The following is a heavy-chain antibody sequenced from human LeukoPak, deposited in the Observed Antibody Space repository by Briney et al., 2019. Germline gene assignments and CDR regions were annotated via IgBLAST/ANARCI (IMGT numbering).Heavy chain of an antibody. CDR2: IYHSGST. CDR1: GGSISSGGYY. D-gene: IGHD3-3*01. V-gene: IGHV4-30-2*01. Sequence: KPSETLSLTCTVSGGSISSGGYYWSWIRQPPGKGLEWIGYIYHSGSTYYNPSLKSRVTISVDRSKNQFSLKLSSVTAADTAVYYCARNFWSGYHLDYWGQGTLVTVSS. J-gene: IGHJ4*02. CDR3: ARNFWSGYHLDY.